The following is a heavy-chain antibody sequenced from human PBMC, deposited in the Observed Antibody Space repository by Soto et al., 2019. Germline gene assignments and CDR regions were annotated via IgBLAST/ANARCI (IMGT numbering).Heavy chain of an antibody. CDR3: EKNYAGAFDI. V-gene: IGHV3-53*01. CDR2: IYSGGST. D-gene: IGHD1-7*01. J-gene: IGHJ3*02. CDR1: GFTVSSIY. Sequence: PGGSLRLSCAASGFTVSSIYMSWVRQAPGKGLEWVSVIYSGGSTYYADSVKGRFTISRDNSKNTLYLQMNSLRAEDTAVYYCEKNYAGAFDIWGQGTMVTVSS.